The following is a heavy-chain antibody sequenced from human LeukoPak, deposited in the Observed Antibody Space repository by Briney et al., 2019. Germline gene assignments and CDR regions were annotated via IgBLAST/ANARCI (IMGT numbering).Heavy chain of an antibody. D-gene: IGHD3-10*01. CDR1: GYTFTGYY. J-gene: IGHJ4*02. CDR2: INPNSGGT. V-gene: IGHV1-2*02. Sequence: ASVKVSCKASGYTFTGYYMHWVRQAPGQGLEWMGWINPNSGGTNYAQKFQGRVTMTRDTSISTAYMELSRLRSDDTTVYYCARDQYYYGSGSYNTDYWGQGTLVTVSS. CDR3: ARDQYYYGSGSYNTDY.